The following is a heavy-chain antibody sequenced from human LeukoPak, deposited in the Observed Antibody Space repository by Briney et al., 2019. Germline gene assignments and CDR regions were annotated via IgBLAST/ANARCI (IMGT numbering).Heavy chain of an antibody. CDR1: GFTFSNLA. CDR3: ARDNYGMDV. J-gene: IGHJ6*02. Sequence: PGGSLRLSCVASGFTFSNLAMGWVRQAPGEGLEWVAVIWYDGSNKYYADSVKGRFTISRDNSKNTLYLQMNSLRAEDTAVYYCARDNYGMDVWGQGTTVTVSS. CDR2: IWYDGSNK. V-gene: IGHV3-33*08.